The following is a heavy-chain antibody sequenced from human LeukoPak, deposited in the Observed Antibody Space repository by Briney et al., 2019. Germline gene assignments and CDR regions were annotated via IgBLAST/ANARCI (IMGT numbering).Heavy chain of an antibody. CDR2: ISGSGGST. CDR3: AKTRLGDYYFDY. D-gene: IGHD4-17*01. V-gene: IGHV3-23*01. CDR1: GFTFSTYA. Sequence: PGGSLRLSCAASGFTFSTYAMSWVRQAPGKGLEWVSAISGSGGSTYYADSVKGRFTISRDNSKNTLFLQMNSLRAEDSAVYYCAKTRLGDYYFDYWGQGTLVTVSP. J-gene: IGHJ4*02.